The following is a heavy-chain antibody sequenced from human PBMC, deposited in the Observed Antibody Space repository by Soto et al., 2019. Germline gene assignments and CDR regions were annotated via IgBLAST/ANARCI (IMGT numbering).Heavy chain of an antibody. CDR2: TYYNGDT. D-gene: IGHD6-19*01. CDR3: ARGPAYIDGWRTFDL. J-gene: IGHJ4*02. CDR1: DDSFRGAEYY. V-gene: IGHV4-61*08. Sequence: VLLQESGPGLLRPSETLSLTCTVSDDSFRGAEYYWSWIRQPLGKGPEWIGYTYYNGDTKYNPALRSRVTMSEDTSKNQFSQRLSSVTAADTAVYFCARGPAYIDGWRTFDLWGRGILVTVSS.